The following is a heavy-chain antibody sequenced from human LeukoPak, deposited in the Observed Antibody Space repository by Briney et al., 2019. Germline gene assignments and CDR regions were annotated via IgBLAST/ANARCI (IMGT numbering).Heavy chain of an antibody. CDR2: INHSGST. D-gene: IGHD1-14*01. CDR1: GGSFSGYY. Sequence: PSETLSLTCAVYGGSFSGYYWSWIRQPPGKGLEWIGEINHSGSTNYNPSLKIRVTISVDTSKNQFSLKLSSVTAADTAVYYCARARRADYYGMDVWGQGTTVTVSS. V-gene: IGHV4-34*01. CDR3: ARARRADYYGMDV. J-gene: IGHJ6*02.